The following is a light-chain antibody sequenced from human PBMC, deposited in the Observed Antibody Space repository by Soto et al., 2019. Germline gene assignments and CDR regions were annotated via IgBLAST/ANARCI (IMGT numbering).Light chain of an antibody. CDR3: QQYKSDSYT. V-gene: IGKV1-5*03. J-gene: IGKJ2*01. Sequence: DIQMTQSPSTLSASVGDRVTLTCRASQSISTWLAWYQQKPGKAPNLLIHKASSLESGVPSRFSGSGSGTEFTLTISSLQAEDLATYYCQQYKSDSYTFGQGTKLEIK. CDR1: QSISTW. CDR2: KAS.